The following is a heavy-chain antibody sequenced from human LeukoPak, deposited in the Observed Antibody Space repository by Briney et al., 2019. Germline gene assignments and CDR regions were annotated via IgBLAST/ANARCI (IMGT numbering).Heavy chain of an antibody. CDR1: GYTFTSYD. CDR2: MNPSSGNT. CDR3: ARENRGPLVGAGRVELVY. V-gene: IGHV1-8*01. J-gene: IGHJ4*02. Sequence: ASVKVSCKASGYTFTSYDINWVRQATGQGLEWLGWMNPSSGNTGYAQKFQGRVTMTRDTSISTAYMELSSLRSEDTAVYYCARENRGPLVGAGRVELVYWGQGTLVTVSS. D-gene: IGHD1-26*01.